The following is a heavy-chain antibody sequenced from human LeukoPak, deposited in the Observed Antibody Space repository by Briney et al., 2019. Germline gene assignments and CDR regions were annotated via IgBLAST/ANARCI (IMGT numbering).Heavy chain of an antibody. D-gene: IGHD2-2*01. J-gene: IGHJ5*02. V-gene: IGHV1-18*01. Sequence: GASVTVSFTASGYTFTIYGISWVRQAPGQGLEWMGWISAYNGNTNYAQKLQGRVTMTTDTSTSTAYMELRSLRSDDTAVYYCARDCSSTSCSLPGDWFDPWGQGTLVTVSS. CDR2: ISAYNGNT. CDR3: ARDCSSTSCSLPGDWFDP. CDR1: GYTFTIYG.